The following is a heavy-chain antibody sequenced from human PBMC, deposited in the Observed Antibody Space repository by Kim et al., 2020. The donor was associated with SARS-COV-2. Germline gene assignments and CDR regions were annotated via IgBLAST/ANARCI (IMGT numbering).Heavy chain of an antibody. Sequence: SETLSLTCAVYGGSFSGYYWSWIRQPPGKGLEWIGEINHSGSTNYNPSLKSRVTISVDTSKNQFSLKLSSVTAADTAVYYCARGRRITMIVVPNMGYFDYWGQGTLVTVSS. CDR1: GGSFSGYY. CDR2: INHSGST. V-gene: IGHV4-34*01. D-gene: IGHD3-22*01. CDR3: ARGRRITMIVVPNMGYFDY. J-gene: IGHJ4*02.